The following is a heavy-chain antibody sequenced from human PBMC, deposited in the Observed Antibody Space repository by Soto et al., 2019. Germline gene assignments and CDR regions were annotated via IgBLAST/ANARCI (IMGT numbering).Heavy chain of an antibody. J-gene: IGHJ5*02. CDR1: GGTFSSYA. Sequence: QVQLVQSGAEVKKPGSSVKVSCKASGGTFSSYAISWVRQAPGQGLEWMGGIIPIFGTANYAQKFQGRVTITADESTSTAYMERSGVRSEDTAVYYCARDGYCSGGSCYVPWFDPWGQGTLVTVSS. CDR2: IIPIFGTA. CDR3: ARDGYCSGGSCYVPWFDP. D-gene: IGHD2-15*01. V-gene: IGHV1-69*12.